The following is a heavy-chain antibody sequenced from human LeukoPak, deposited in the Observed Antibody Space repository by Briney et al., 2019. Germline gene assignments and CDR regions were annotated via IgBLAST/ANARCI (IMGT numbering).Heavy chain of an antibody. D-gene: IGHD4-17*01. CDR1: GYTFTGYY. Sequence: ASVKVSCKASGYTFTGYYIHWVRQAPGQGLEWMGWINPNSGDTNYAQKFQGEVTMTRDTSISTAYMELSRLRSDDTAVYYCARLTYGDYVTPQVWGQGTLVTVSS. CDR2: INPNSGDT. V-gene: IGHV1-2*02. CDR3: ARLTYGDYVTPQV. J-gene: IGHJ4*02.